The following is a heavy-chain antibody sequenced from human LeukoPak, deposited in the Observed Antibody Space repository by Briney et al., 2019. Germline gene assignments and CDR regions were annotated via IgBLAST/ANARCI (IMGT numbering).Heavy chain of an antibody. J-gene: IGHJ4*02. CDR2: INPNSGGT. CDR1: GYTFTDYY. CDR3: ARYDYYGSGVDY. Sequence: ASVKVSCKASGYTFTDYYMHWVRQAPGQGLEWMGWINPNSGGTNYAQKFQGRVTMTRDTSISTAYMELSRLRSDDTAVYYCARYDYYGSGVDYWGQGTLVTVSS. D-gene: IGHD3-10*01. V-gene: IGHV1-2*02.